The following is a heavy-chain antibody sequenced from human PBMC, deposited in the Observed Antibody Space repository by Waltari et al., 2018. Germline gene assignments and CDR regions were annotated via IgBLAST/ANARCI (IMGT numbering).Heavy chain of an antibody. CDR1: GFTFSTYW. V-gene: IGHV3-7*03. J-gene: IGHJ4*02. Sequence: EVQLVESGGGLVQPGGSLRLSCAVSGFTFSTYWMSWVRQTPGKGREGVANIRQDGSETHYVESVKGRFTISRDNSRNSLYLQMNSLRVEDTALYYCARDKIVGPTIFDSWGQGTLVTVSS. CDR3: ARDKIVGPTIFDS. D-gene: IGHD1-26*01. CDR2: IRQDGSET.